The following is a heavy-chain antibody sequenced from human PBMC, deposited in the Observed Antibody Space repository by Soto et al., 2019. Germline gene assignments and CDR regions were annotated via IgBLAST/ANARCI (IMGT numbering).Heavy chain of an antibody. V-gene: IGHV3-7*03. Sequence: GGSMRLSCVPYGLTLTDYWMSWVRQAPGKGLEWVANIKQDESEKNYLDSVTGRFTIPRDNAKNSLYLQMTSLRAEDTAGYYCASDRFRGTDDLRGVTYFFEEWGQGAPVTVSS. J-gene: IGHJ4*02. CDR3: ASDRFRGTDDLRGVTYFFEE. D-gene: IGHD3-16*01. CDR1: GLTLTDYW. CDR2: IKQDESEK.